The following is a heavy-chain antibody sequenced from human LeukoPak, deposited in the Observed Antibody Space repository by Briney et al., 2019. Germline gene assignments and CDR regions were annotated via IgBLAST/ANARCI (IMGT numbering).Heavy chain of an antibody. J-gene: IGHJ4*02. Sequence: PGGSLRLSCAASGFTFSSNYMSWVRQAPGKGLEWVSVIYSGGSTYYADSVKGRFTISRDNSKNTLYLQMDSLRAEDTAVYYCARVHGSSWSFDYWGQGTLVTVSS. CDR1: GFTFSSNY. CDR2: IYSGGST. V-gene: IGHV3-53*01. D-gene: IGHD6-13*01. CDR3: ARVHGSSWSFDY.